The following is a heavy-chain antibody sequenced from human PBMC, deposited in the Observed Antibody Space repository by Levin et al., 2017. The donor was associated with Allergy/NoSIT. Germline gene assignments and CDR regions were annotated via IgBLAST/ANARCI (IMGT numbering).Heavy chain of an antibody. CDR2: IWPEGTIK. V-gene: IGHV3-33*01. D-gene: IGHD5-12*01. CDR3: ARHNNAYDWDF. Sequence: SCAASGFTFSIYGMHWVRQAPGKGLEWVAVIWPEGTIKYYVDSVKGRFTISRDNSKNTLYLQMNSLRAEDTAVYYCARHNNAYDWDFWGQGALVTVSS. CDR1: GFTFSIYG. J-gene: IGHJ4*02.